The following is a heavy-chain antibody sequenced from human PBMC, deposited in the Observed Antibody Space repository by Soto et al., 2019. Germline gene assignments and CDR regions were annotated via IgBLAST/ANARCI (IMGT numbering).Heavy chain of an antibody. Sequence: QVQLVQSGAEVKKPGASVKVSCKASGYTFTSYAMHWVRQAPGQRLEWMGWINAGNGNTKYSQKFQGRVTITRDTSASTAYMELSSLRSEDTAVYYCAREREREDWYFDLWGRGTLVTVSS. CDR2: INAGNGNT. CDR3: AREREREDWYFDL. CDR1: GYTFTSYA. V-gene: IGHV1-3*01. J-gene: IGHJ2*01. D-gene: IGHD1-1*01.